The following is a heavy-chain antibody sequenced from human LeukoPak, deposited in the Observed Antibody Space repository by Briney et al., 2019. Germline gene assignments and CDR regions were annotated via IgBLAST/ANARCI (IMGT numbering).Heavy chain of an antibody. V-gene: IGHV4-34*01. J-gene: IGHJ5*02. D-gene: IGHD6-6*01. CDR1: GGSFSGYY. Sequence: PSETLSLTCAVYGGSFSGYYWSWIRQPPGKGLEWIGEINHSGSTNYNPSIKTRVTISVDTSKDQFSLKLSSVTAADTAVYYCARGLGDSSSSEYNWFDPWGQGTLVTVSS. CDR2: INHSGST. CDR3: ARGLGDSSSSEYNWFDP.